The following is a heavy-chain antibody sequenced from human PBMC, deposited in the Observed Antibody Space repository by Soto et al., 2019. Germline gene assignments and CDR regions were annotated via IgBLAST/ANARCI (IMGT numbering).Heavy chain of an antibody. CDR3: ARSYNNTWTSSAR. Sequence: PSETLSLTCSVSGGSINGYYWSWIRQPPGKGLEWIGYIYYSGTTNYNSSFKSRVTISVDTSKNQFSLTLSSVTAADTAVYYCARSYNNTWTSSARWGRGTLVTFSS. D-gene: IGHD1-1*01. CDR2: IYYSGTT. V-gene: IGHV4-59*01. J-gene: IGHJ4*02. CDR1: GGSINGYY.